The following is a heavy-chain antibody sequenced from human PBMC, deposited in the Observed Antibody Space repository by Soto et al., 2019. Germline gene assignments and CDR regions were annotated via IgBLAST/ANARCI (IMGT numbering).Heavy chain of an antibody. J-gene: IGHJ4*02. V-gene: IGHV3-21*01. Sequence: PGGSLRLSCAASGFTFSSYSMNWVRQAPGKGLEWVSSISSSSSYIYYADSVKGRFTISRDNAKNSLYLQMNSLRAEDTAVYYCARDPSVTSPMDYWGQGTLVTVSS. CDR2: ISSSSSYI. CDR3: ARDPSVTSPMDY. CDR1: GFTFSSYS. D-gene: IGHD4-17*01.